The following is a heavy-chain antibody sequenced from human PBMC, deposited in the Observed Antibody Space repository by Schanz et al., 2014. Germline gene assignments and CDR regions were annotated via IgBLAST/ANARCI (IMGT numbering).Heavy chain of an antibody. CDR1: GGSMRRGAYS. Sequence: QVQLQESGSGLVTPSQTLSLTCAVAGGSMRRGAYSWNWIRQSPGKGLEWIGYIFHSGSPYYNPSLKLPLPSSLNPSKTQFSPNLRLCAAADTAVYYSAREGPGDYYGMDPWGQGRTVTVSS. V-gene: IGHV4-30-2*06. CDR2: IFHSGSP. CDR3: AREGPGDYYGMDP. J-gene: IGHJ6*02.